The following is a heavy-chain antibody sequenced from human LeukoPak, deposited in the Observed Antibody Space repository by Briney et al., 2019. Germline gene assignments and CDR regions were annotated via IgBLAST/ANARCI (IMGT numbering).Heavy chain of an antibody. CDR1: GGSFSGYY. CDR3: ARVGRGYSYGLYYYYGMDV. V-gene: IGHV4-34*01. J-gene: IGHJ6*02. Sequence: SETLSLTCAVYGGSFSGYYWSWIRQPPGKGLEWIGEINHSGSTNYNPSPKSRVTISVDTSKNQFSLKLSSVTAADTAVYYCARVGRGYSYGLYYYYGMDVWGQGTTVTVSS. CDR2: INHSGST. D-gene: IGHD5-18*01.